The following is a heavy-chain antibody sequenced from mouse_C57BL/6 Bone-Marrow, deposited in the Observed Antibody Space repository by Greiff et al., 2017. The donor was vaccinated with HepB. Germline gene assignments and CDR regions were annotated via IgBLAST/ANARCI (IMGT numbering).Heavy chain of an antibody. CDR2: IHPNSGST. V-gene: IGHV1-64*01. D-gene: IGHD3-1*01. CDR1: GYTFTSYW. J-gene: IGHJ4*01. CDR3: SRSGGYYAMDY. Sequence: VQLQQPGAELVKPGASVKLSCKASGYTFTSYWMHWVKQRPGKGLEWIGMIHPNSGSTNYNENFKSKATLTVDKSSSTAYMQLSSLTSEDSAVYYCSRSGGYYAMDYWGQGTSVTVSS.